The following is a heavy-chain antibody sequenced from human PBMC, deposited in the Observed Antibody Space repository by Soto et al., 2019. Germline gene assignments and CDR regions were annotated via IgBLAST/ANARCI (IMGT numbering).Heavy chain of an antibody. D-gene: IGHD3-3*01. CDR2: ISYDGSNK. CDR1: GFTFSSYG. J-gene: IGHJ4*02. V-gene: IGHV3-30*18. CDR3: AKDTEALTIFGVVIPGYFDY. Sequence: QVQLVESGGGVVQPGRSLRLSCAASGFTFSSYGMHWVRQAPGKGLEWVAVISYDGSNKYYADSVKGRFTISRDNSKNTLYLQMNSLRAEDTAVYYCAKDTEALTIFGVVIPGYFDYWGQGTLVTVSS.